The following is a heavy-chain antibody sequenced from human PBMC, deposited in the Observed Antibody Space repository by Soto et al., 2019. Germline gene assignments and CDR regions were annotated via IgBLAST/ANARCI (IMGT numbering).Heavy chain of an antibody. J-gene: IGHJ5*02. CDR3: ARAPAWNNWSYGRGNWFDP. V-gene: IGHV1-69*13. CDR1: GGTFSSYA. Sequence: SVKVSCKASGGTFSSYAISWVRQAPGQGLEWMGGIIPIFGTANYAQKFQGRVTITADESTSTAYMELSSLRSEDTAVYYCARAPAWNNWSYGRGNWFDPWGQGTLVTVSS. CDR2: IIPIFGTA. D-gene: IGHD1-7*01.